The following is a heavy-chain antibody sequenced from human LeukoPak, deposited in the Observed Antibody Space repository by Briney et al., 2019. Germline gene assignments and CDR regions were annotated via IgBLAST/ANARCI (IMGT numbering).Heavy chain of an antibody. CDR3: ARDLWSGYSHYYYYYYMDV. CDR2: ISSSGSTI. D-gene: IGHD3-3*01. J-gene: IGHJ6*03. Sequence: PGGSLRLSCAASGFTFSDYYMSWIRQAPGKGLEWVSYISSSGSTIYYADSVKGRFTISRDNAKNSLYLQMNSLRAEDTAVYYCARDLWSGYSHYYYYYYMDVWGKGTTVTVSS. CDR1: GFTFSDYY. V-gene: IGHV3-11*01.